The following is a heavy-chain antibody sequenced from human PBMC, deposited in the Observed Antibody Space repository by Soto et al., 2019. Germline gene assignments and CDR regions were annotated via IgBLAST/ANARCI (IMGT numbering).Heavy chain of an antibody. V-gene: IGHV1-46*01. CDR3: ARDPGYYGSGSYYTPYYYYGMDV. J-gene: IGHJ6*02. CDR1: GGTFSSYA. Sequence: ASVKVSCKASGGTFSSYAISWVRQAPGQGLEWMGIISPSGGSTSYAQKFQGRVTMTRDTSTSTVYMELSSLRSEDTAVYYCARDPGYYGSGSYYTPYYYYGMDVWGQGTTVTVSS. CDR2: ISPSGGST. D-gene: IGHD3-10*01.